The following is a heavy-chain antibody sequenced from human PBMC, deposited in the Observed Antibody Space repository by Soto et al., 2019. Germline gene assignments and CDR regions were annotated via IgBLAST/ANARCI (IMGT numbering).Heavy chain of an antibody. V-gene: IGHV3-9*01. CDR2: ISGNSGAI. D-gene: IGHD6-13*01. Sequence: LSCAASGFTFNDYSMHWVRQAPGKGLEWVSGISGNSGAIGYAESAKGRFTISRDNAKNSLHLQMNSLRAEDSALYYCAKGSAAAGGKIGYIDYWGQGTVVTVS. J-gene: IGHJ4*02. CDR3: AKGSAAAGGKIGYIDY. CDR1: GFTFNDYS.